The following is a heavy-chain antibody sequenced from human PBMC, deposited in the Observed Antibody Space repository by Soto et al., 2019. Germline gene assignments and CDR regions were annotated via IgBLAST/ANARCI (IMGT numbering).Heavy chain of an antibody. CDR1: GYTFTSYG. Sequence: ASVKVSCKASGYTFTSYGISWVRQAPGQGLEWMGWISAYNGNTNYAQKLQGRVTMTTDTSTSTAYTELRSLRSDDTAVYYCARDVAPLVSEVVENSWFDPWGQGTLVTVSS. D-gene: IGHD2-15*01. CDR3: ARDVAPLVSEVVENSWFDP. V-gene: IGHV1-18*01. CDR2: ISAYNGNT. J-gene: IGHJ5*02.